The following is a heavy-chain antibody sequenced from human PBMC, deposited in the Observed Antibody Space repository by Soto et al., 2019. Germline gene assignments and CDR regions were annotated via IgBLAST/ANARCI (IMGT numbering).Heavy chain of an antibody. V-gene: IGHV3-23*01. CDR1: GFTFSEYA. CDR3: AMYGVRWGRHDYSDC. J-gene: IGHJ4*02. CDR2: FSTSGDPT. Sequence: ELQLLESGGGLVQPGGSLRLACEASGFTFSEYAMSWVRQAPGKGLEWVSSFSTSGDPTSYADSVRGRFTISRDISKGTLYLQMTSLRADDAAIYYCAMYGVRWGRHDYSDCWGLGTLVTGSS. D-gene: IGHD3-16*01.